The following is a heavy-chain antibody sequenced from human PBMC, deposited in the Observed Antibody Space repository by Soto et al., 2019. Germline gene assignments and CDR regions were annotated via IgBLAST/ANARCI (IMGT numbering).Heavy chain of an antibody. D-gene: IGHD3-10*01. CDR2: ISAYNGNT. Sequence: ASVKVCCKASGYTFTSYGISWVRQAPGQGLEWMGWISAYNGNTNYAQKLQGRVTMTTDTSTSTAYMELRSLRSDDTAVYYCARGVYYYGSGSYNYYGMDVWGQGTTVTVSS. CDR3: ARGVYYYGSGSYNYYGMDV. CDR1: GYTFTSYG. J-gene: IGHJ6*02. V-gene: IGHV1-18*01.